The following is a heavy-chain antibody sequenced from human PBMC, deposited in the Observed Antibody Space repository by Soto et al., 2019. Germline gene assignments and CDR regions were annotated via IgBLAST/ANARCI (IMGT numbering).Heavy chain of an antibody. CDR1: GFSLSASGMR. J-gene: IGHJ4*02. V-gene: IGHV2-70*04. CDR3: ARMRSDYDSSGLDY. CDR2: IDWDEDR. Sequence: SGPTLVNPTETLTLTCTFSGFSLSASGMRVSWIRQAPGKALEWLARIDWDEDRFYSTSLKTRLTISKDTSKNQVVLTMTKMDPVDTATYYCARMRSDYDSSGLDYWGQGILVTVSS. D-gene: IGHD3-22*01.